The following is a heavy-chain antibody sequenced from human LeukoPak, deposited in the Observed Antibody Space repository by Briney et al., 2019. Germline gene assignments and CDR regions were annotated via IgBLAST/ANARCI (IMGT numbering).Heavy chain of an antibody. CDR3: ARGRSDFWSDYFNWFDP. V-gene: IGHV4-30-4*01. J-gene: IGHJ5*02. CDR2: IYYSGST. D-gene: IGHD3-3*01. Sequence: SETLSLTCTVSGGSISSGDYYWSWIRQPPGKGLEWIGYIYYSGSTYYNPSLKSRVTISVDTSKNQFSLKLSSVTAADTAVYYCARGRSDFWSDYFNWFDPWGQGTLVTVSS. CDR1: GGSISSGDYY.